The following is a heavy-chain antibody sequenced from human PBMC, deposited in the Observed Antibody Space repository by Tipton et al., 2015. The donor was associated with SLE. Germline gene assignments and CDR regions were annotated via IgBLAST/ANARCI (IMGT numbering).Heavy chain of an antibody. CDR2: VHYSGST. V-gene: IGHV4-59*01. CDR1: GASISSDY. D-gene: IGHD6-13*01. CDR3: ARTPGIAAADNDAFDL. Sequence: GLVKPSETLSLNCTVSGASISSDYWSWFRQPPGKGLEWIGYVHYSGSTNYNPSLKSRVTMSVDMSKNQFSLRLTSLTAADTAVYYCARTPGIAAADNDAFDLWGQGTKVTVSS. J-gene: IGHJ3*01.